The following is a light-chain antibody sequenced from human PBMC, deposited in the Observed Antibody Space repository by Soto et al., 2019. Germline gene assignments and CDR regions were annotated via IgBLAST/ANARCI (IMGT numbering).Light chain of an antibody. V-gene: IGKV2-28*01. CDR1: QSLLHSNGYNY. CDR3: EHDFHSTWS. J-gene: IGKJ1*01. CDR2: LGS. Sequence: EIVMTQSPLSLPVTPGEPASISCRSSQSLLHSNGYNYLDWYLQKPGQSPQLLIYLGSNRASGVPDRFSGSGSGTDFKLKNSTVEAEDVGVYEDEHDFHSTWSFGKEFEVEIK.